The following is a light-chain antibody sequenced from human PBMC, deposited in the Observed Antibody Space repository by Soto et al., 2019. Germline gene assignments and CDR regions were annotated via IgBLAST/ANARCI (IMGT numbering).Light chain of an antibody. Sequence: QTVVTQEPSFSVSPGGTVTLTCGLSSGSVSTNYYPSWYQQTPGQGPRTLIYSTNIRSSGVPDRFSGSILGNKAALTITGAQADDESGYFCVLYMGSGIPPVLGGGTKVTVL. V-gene: IGLV8-61*01. CDR2: STN. CDR1: SGSVSTNYY. J-gene: IGLJ3*02. CDR3: VLYMGSGIPPV.